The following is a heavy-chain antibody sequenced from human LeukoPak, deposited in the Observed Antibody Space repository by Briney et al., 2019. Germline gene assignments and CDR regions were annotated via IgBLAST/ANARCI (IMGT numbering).Heavy chain of an antibody. CDR1: GFTFDDYA. D-gene: IGHD3-10*01. CDR2: ISGDGGST. Sequence: GGSLRLSCAASGFTFDDYAMHWVRHAAGKGLEWVSLISGDGGSTYYADSVKGRFTISRDNSKNSLYLQMNSLRTEDTALYYCAKDTSSMVRGVIRYYYYYGMDVWGQGTTVTVSS. CDR3: AKDTSSMVRGVIRYYYYYGMDV. J-gene: IGHJ6*02. V-gene: IGHV3-43*02.